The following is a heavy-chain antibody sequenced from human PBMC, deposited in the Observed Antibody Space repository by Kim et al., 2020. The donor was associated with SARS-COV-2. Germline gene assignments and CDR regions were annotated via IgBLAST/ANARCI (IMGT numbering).Heavy chain of an antibody. D-gene: IGHD3-10*01. CDR3: TRDILTVVRTFDC. V-gene: IGHV3-48*03. Sequence: GGSLRLSCAASGFTFSSYEMNWVRQALGEGLEWVSYISSSSIIMYYAESVKVRVTISRDNAKNSLYLQMNSLRAVDTAVYYCTRDILTVVRTFDCWG. CDR2: ISSSSIIM. CDR1: GFTFSSYE. J-gene: IGHJ4*01.